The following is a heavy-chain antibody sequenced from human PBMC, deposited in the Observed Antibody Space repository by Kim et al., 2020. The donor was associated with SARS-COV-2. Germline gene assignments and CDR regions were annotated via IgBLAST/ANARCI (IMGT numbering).Heavy chain of an antibody. Sequence: YTNCADSVKGRFTISRDNAKNSLYLQMNSLRAEDTAVYYCARDHRGLLGYWGQGTLVTVSS. J-gene: IGHJ4*02. CDR2: YT. D-gene: IGHD3-10*01. V-gene: IGHV3-11*06. CDR3: ARDHRGLLGY.